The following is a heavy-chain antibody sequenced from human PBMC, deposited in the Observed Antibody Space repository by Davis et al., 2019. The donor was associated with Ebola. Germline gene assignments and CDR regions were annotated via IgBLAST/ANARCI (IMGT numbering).Heavy chain of an antibody. V-gene: IGHV3-13*01. D-gene: IGHD3-3*01. Sequence: PGGSLRLSCAASGFIFRIYDMHWVRQVPGKGLEWVSSIGTAGDTYYPGSVKGRFTISRDNVKNSLYLQMNSLRAGDTAVYYCARAIFGGISMDFWGQGTTVTVSS. CDR3: ARAIFGGISMDF. CDR2: IGTAGDT. CDR1: GFIFRIYD. J-gene: IGHJ6*02.